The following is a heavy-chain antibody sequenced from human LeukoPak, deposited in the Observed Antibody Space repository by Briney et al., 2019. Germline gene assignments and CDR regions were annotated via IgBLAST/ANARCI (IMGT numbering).Heavy chain of an antibody. CDR1: GFTCSSYD. CDR2: IANAGDT. CDR3: ARYRGSGYYDY. Sequence: PGGPLRLSCAASGFTCSSYDMLWLPQATGKGLVWVSAIANAGDTYYSDSVKGRFTISRENAKNSLYLQMNSLRAGDTAVYYCARYRGSGYYDYWGQGALVTVSS. J-gene: IGHJ4*02. D-gene: IGHD3-22*01. V-gene: IGHV3-13*01.